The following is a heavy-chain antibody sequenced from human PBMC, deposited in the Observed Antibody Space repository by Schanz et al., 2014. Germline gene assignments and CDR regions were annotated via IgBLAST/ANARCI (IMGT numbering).Heavy chain of an antibody. J-gene: IGHJ6*02. CDR2: ISWNSGSL. Sequence: EVQVEESGGGLVQPGRSLRLSCAASGFTFDDYAMHWVRQAPGKGLEWVSGISWNSGSLGYADSVKGRFTISRDNAKNSLYLQMNSLRAEDAAVYYCARVELSVYYYAMDVWGQGTTVTVSS. CDR3: ARVELSVYYYAMDV. D-gene: IGHD2-15*01. CDR1: GFTFDDYA. V-gene: IGHV3-9*01.